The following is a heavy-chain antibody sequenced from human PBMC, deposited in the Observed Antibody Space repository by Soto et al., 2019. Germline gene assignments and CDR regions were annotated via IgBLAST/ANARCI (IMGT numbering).Heavy chain of an antibody. CDR1: GFTFSSYS. CDR2: ISSSSSYI. D-gene: IGHD6-13*01. V-gene: IGHV3-21*01. Sequence: KTGGSLRLSCAASGFTFSSYSMNWVRQAPGKGLEWVSSISSSSSYIYYADSVKGRFTISRDNAKNSLYLQMNSLRAEDTAVYYCASTTLPGYTSSWLLDHWGQGTLVTVS. CDR3: ASTTLPGYTSSWLLDH. J-gene: IGHJ4*02.